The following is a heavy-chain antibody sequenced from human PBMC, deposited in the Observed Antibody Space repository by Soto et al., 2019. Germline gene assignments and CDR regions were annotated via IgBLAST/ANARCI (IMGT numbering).Heavy chain of an antibody. Sequence: QVQLQESGPGLVKPSQTLSLTCTVSGGSISSGGYYWSWIRQHPGKGLEWIGYIYYSGSTYYNPSLKRRFTQPVDTSKNQFSLKLSSVTAADTAVYYCARVRLRDRIDYWGQGTLVTVSS. V-gene: IGHV4-31*03. CDR1: GGSISSGGYY. CDR2: IYYSGST. D-gene: IGHD5-12*01. CDR3: ARVRLRDRIDY. J-gene: IGHJ4*02.